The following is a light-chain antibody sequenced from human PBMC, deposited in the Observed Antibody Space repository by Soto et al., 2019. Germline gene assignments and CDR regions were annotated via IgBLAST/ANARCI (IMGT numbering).Light chain of an antibody. Sequence: EFVLTHSPATLSFSPGKRATLSCRASQSVSSSYLAWYQQKPGQAPRLLIYDASNRATGLPASFSSSGSGTEFALTISSLQSEDIATYYCQQYENLPTFGQGTRLEIK. V-gene: IGKV3-20*01. CDR3: QQYENLPT. CDR2: DAS. J-gene: IGKJ5*01. CDR1: QSVSSSY.